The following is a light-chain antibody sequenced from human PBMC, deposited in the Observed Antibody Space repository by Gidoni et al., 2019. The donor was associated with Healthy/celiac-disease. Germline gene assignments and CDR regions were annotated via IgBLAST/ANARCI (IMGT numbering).Light chain of an antibody. V-gene: IGKV3-11*01. CDR1: QSVSSY. Sequence: EFLFTQSPATLSLSPGSRATLSCRASQSVSSYLTWYQQKPGQAPRLLIYEASNRATGIPARFSGSGSGTDITLTSSSLEPEDVTVYYCQQRSNSRTFXQXTKLEIK. CDR3: QQRSNSRT. CDR2: EAS. J-gene: IGKJ2*01.